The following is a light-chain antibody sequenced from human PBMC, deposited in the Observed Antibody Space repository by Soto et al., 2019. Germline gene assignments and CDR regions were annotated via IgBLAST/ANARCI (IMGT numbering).Light chain of an antibody. CDR3: QQRSNWPPWT. CDR2: DAS. CDR1: QSVSSY. Sequence: EIVLTQSPATLSLSPGERATLSCRASQSVSSYLAWYQQNPGQAPRLLIYDASNRATGIPARFSGSGSGTXFTXTISXLEPEDFAVYYCQQRSNWPPWTFGQGTKVEIK. V-gene: IGKV3-11*01. J-gene: IGKJ1*01.